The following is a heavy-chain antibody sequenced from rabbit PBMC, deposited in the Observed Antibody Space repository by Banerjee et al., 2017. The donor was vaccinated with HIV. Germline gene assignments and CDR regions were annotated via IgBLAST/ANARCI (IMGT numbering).Heavy chain of an antibody. V-gene: IGHV1S40*01. Sequence: QSLEESGGDLVKPEGSLTLTCTASGFSFSFNYYMCWVRQAPGKGLEWIACIYEGSSGITWYASWAKGRFTISKTSSTTVTLQMTSLTAADTATYFCARDLAGVIGWNFDLWGQGTLVTVS. D-gene: IGHD4-1*01. J-gene: IGHJ4*01. CDR2: IYEGSSGIT. CDR3: ARDLAGVIGWNFDL. CDR1: GFSFSFNYY.